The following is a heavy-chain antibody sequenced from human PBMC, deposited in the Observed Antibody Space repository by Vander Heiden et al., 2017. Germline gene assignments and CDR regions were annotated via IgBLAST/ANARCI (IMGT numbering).Heavy chain of an antibody. CDR3: ARGYGTVTTGFDY. CDR1: CYTFTSYG. D-gene: IGHD4-17*01. V-gene: IGHV1-18*01. CDR2: ISAYNGNT. J-gene: IGHJ4*02. Sequence: LVQSGAEVKKPGASVKVPCKTSCYTFTSYGIRWVRQAPGQGLEWMGWISAYNGNTNYAQKLKRRVTMTTGASTSTTCMELRSLRSDDAAVYYCARGYGTVTTGFDYWGQGTLVTVSS.